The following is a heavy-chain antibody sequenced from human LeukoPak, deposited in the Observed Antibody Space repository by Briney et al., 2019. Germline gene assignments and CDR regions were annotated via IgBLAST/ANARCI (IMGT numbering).Heavy chain of an antibody. D-gene: IGHD3-10*01. CDR1: GYTFTSYA. Sequence: ASVKVSCKASGYTFTSYAMHWVRQAPGQRLEWMGWTNAGNGNTKYSQKFQGRVTITRDTSASTAYMELSSLRSEDTAVYYCARDRYYYGSGSYYILVYWGQGTLVTVSS. CDR3: ARDRYYYGSGSYYILVY. CDR2: TNAGNGNT. V-gene: IGHV1-3*01. J-gene: IGHJ4*02.